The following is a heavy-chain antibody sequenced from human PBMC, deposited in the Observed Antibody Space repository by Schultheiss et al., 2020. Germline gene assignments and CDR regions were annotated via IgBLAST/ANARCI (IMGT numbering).Heavy chain of an antibody. Sequence: GGSLRLSCAASGFTFSDYYMSWIRQAPGKGLDWVSVISGSGGSTYYADSVKGRFTISRDNAKNTLYLQMNSLRAEDTAVYYCARARNYYGSGSYYFDYWGQGTLVTVSS. J-gene: IGHJ4*02. V-gene: IGHV3-11*04. D-gene: IGHD3-10*01. CDR1: GFTFSDYY. CDR3: ARARNYYGSGSYYFDY. CDR2: ISGSGGST.